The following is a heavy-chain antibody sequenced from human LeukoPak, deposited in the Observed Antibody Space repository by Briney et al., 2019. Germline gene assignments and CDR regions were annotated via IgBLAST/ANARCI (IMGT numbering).Heavy chain of an antibody. CDR2: IYYSGST. D-gene: IGHD5-18*01. Sequence: PSETLSLTCTVSGGSISSYYWSWIRQPPGKGLEWIGYIYYSGSTNYNPSLKSRVTISVDTSKNQFSLKLSSVTAADTAVYYCARASDVDTAEHLDYWGQGTLVTVSS. J-gene: IGHJ4*02. CDR1: GGSISSYY. CDR3: ARASDVDTAEHLDY. V-gene: IGHV4-59*01.